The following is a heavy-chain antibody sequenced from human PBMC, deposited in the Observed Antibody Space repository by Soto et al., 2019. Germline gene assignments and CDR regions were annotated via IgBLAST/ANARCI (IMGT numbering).Heavy chain of an antibody. V-gene: IGHV3-23*01. Sequence: GGSLRLSCVASGFAFNSYAMTWVRQAPGKGLEWVSTITNSGGSTHYADSVKGRFTISRDNSKNTLYMQMTTLTAEDTAIYYCTKEHDYGYYGWFDPWGQGTLVTVSS. CDR3: TKEHDYGYYGWFDP. CDR1: GFAFNSYA. D-gene: IGHD4-17*01. CDR2: ITNSGGST. J-gene: IGHJ5*02.